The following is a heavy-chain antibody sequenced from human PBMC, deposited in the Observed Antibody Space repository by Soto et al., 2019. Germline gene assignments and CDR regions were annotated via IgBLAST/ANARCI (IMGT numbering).Heavy chain of an antibody. CDR2: ISAGGGST. Sequence: EVHLLESGGGLVQPGGSLRLSCTASGFTFSSYAMNWVRQAPGRGLQWVSAISAGGGSTYYSDSVKGRFTVSRDNAGNTLYLQMANLRPDDAAVYSCAKGRGPLRTSDPFDFWGLGTLVTVSS. V-gene: IGHV3-23*01. J-gene: IGHJ4*02. CDR3: AKGRGPLRTSDPFDF. CDR1: GFTFSSYA.